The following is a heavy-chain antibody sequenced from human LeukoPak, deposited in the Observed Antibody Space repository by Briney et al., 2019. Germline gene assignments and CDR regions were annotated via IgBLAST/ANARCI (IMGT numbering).Heavy chain of an antibody. CDR2: ISSSGSTI. J-gene: IGHJ4*02. V-gene: IGHV3-48*03. Sequence: PGGSLRLSCAASGFTFSSYEMNWVRQAPGKGLEWVSYISSSGSTIYYADSVKGRFTISRDNAKNSLYLQMNSLRAEDTAVYYCARVDKSLYDYGDYVPDYWGQGTLVTVSS. CDR1: GFTFSSYE. D-gene: IGHD4-17*01. CDR3: ARVDKSLYDYGDYVPDY.